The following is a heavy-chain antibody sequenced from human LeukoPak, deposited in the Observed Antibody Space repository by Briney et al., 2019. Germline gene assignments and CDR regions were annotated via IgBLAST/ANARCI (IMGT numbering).Heavy chain of an antibody. CDR3: ARGWSGSYYSHYYYYMDV. Sequence: SVKVSCKASGGTFSSYAISWVRQAPGQGLEWMGGIIPIFGTANYAQKFQGRVTITTDESTSTAYMELSSLRSEDTAVYYCARGWSGSYYSHYYYYMDVWGKGTTVTVSS. CDR1: GGTFSSYA. J-gene: IGHJ6*03. CDR2: IIPIFGTA. V-gene: IGHV1-69*05. D-gene: IGHD1-26*01.